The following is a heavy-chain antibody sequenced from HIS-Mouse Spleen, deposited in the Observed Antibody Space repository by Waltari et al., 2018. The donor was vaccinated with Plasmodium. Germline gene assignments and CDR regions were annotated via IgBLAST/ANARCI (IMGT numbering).Heavy chain of an antibody. D-gene: IGHD6-13*01. Sequence: QVQLVQSGAEVKKPGSSVKVSCKASGGTFGRYAISWVRQAPGQGLEWMGSIIPILGITNYAQNFQGRVTITADKSTSTAYMELSSLRSEDTAVYYCARVLSIAAAGKDAFDIWGQGTMVTVSS. V-gene: IGHV1-69*04. CDR3: ARVLSIAAAGKDAFDI. CDR1: GGTFGRYA. CDR2: IIPILGIT. J-gene: IGHJ3*02.